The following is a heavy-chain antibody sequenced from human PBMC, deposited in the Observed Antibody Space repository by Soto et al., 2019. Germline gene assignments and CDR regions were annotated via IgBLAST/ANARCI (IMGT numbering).Heavy chain of an antibody. V-gene: IGHV3-48*02. CDR3: ARDLRGNDYGDSEGDY. CDR2: ISSSSSTI. CDR1: GFTFSSYS. J-gene: IGHJ4*02. Sequence: GGSLRLSCAASGFTFSSYSMNWVRQAPGKGLEWVSYISSSSSTIYYADSVKGRFTISRDNAKNSLYLQMNSLRDEDTAVYYCARDLRGNDYGDSEGDYWGQGTLVTVSS. D-gene: IGHD4-17*01.